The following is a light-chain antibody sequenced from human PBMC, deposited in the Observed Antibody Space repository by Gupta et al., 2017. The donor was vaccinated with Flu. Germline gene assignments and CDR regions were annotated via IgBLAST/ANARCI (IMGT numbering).Light chain of an antibody. CDR3: QVWDGSSDQGV. J-gene: IGLJ3*02. CDR2: DDT. V-gene: IGLV3-21*02. Sequence: SYVVTQPPSVSVGPGQTARITCGGNNIGGKTVHWYQQKPGQAPVVAVYDDTARASGIPERFSGSNSGNTATLTISRFEAGDEADYYCQVWDGSSDQGVFGGGTKLTVL. CDR1: NIGGKT.